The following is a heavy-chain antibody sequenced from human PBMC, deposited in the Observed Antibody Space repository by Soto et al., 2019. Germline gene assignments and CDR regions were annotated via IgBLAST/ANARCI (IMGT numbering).Heavy chain of an antibody. CDR2: INPNSGGT. D-gene: IGHD3-10*01. CDR1: GYTFTGYY. CDR3: AREGITMARNYYYYYYGMDV. V-gene: IGHV1-2*02. J-gene: IGHJ6*02. Sequence: ASVKVSCKASGYTFTGYYMHWVRQAPGQGLEWMGWINPNSGGTNYAQKFQGRVTMTRDTSISTAYMELSRLRSDDTAVYYCAREGITMARNYYYYYYGMDVWGQGTTVTVSS.